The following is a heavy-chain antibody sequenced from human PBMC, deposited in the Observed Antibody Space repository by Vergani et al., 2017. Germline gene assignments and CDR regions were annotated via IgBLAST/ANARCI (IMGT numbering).Heavy chain of an antibody. CDR1: GYSFTNYW. CDR2: IQPADSDT. V-gene: IGHV5-51*01. CDR3: ARLYGRDSSGSKYFDY. Sequence: EVQLVQSGAEVKKPGESLKISCQISGYSFTNYWIGWVRQMPGKCLEWMGIIQPADSDTRYSPSFQGHVTISVDKSISTAYLQRSSLRASDSAMYYCARLYGRDSSGSKYFDYWGQGTLVTVSS. J-gene: IGHJ4*02. D-gene: IGHD3-22*01.